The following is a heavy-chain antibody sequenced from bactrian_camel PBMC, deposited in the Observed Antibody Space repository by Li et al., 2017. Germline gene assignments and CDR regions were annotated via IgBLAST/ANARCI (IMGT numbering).Heavy chain of an antibody. D-gene: IGHD6*01. Sequence: HVQLVESGGGSVQAGGSLKLSCVVSGYTGSRQCMGWFRQAPGKEREGVAAMYRGGGTTYYAEPVKGRFTISRDKATNSTKNTLYLQMESLQPEDTAVYYCAAGPWYTDEYPYWGQGTQVTVS. CDR1: GYTGSRQC. CDR3: AAGPWYTDEYPY. CDR2: MYRGGGTT. J-gene: IGHJ4*01. V-gene: IGHV3S1*01.